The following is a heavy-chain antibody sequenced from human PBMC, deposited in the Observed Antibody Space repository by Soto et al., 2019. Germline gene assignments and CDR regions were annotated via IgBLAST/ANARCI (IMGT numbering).Heavy chain of an antibody. CDR1: GYTFTSYA. J-gene: IGHJ4*02. D-gene: IGHD6-13*01. V-gene: IGHV1-3*01. Sequence: ASVKVSCKASGYTFTSYAMHWVRQAPGQRLEWMGWINAGNGNTKYSQKFQGRVTITRDTSASTAYMELSSLRSEDTAVYYCARKSTWQQVYDYWGQGSLVPVSS. CDR3: ARKSTWQQVYDY. CDR2: INAGNGNT.